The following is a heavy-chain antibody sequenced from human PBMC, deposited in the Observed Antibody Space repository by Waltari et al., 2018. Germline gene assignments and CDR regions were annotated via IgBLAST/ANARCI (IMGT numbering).Heavy chain of an antibody. V-gene: IGHV1-8*01. CDR3: ARGEGYCSGGSCYSPNWFDP. J-gene: IGHJ5*02. D-gene: IGHD2-15*01. CDR1: GYTFTSYD. Sequence: QVQLVQSGAEVKKPGASVKVSCKASGYTFTSYDINWVRKATGQGLEWMGWMNPNSGNTGYAQKFQGRVTMTRNTSISTAYMELSSLRSEDTAVYYCARGEGYCSGGSCYSPNWFDPWGQGTLVTVSS. CDR2: MNPNSGNT.